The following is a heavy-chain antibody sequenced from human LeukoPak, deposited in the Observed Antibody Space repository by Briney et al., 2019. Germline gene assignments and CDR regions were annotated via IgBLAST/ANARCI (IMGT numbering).Heavy chain of an antibody. CDR1: GYTFTGYY. D-gene: IGHD4-11*01. V-gene: IGHV1-2*02. Sequence: ASVKVSCKASGYTFTGYYMHWVRQAPGQGLESMGWINPNSGGTNYAQKFQGRVTMTRDTSISTAYMELSRLRSDDTAVYYCARDRGYSNYFDYWGQGTLVTVSS. CDR3: ARDRGYSNYFDY. CDR2: INPNSGGT. J-gene: IGHJ4*02.